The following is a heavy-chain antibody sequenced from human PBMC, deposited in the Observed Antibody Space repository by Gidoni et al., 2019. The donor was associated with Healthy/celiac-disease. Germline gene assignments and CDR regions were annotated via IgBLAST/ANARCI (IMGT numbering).Heavy chain of an antibody. Sequence: QVQLVESGGGVVQPGRSLRLSCAASGFTFSSYAMLWVRQAPGKGLEWVAVISDDGSNKYYADSVKGRFTISRDNSKNTLYLQMNSLRAEDTAVYYCARDGIAARTPRYYYYYGMDVWGQGTTVTVSS. CDR1: GFTFSSYA. CDR2: ISDDGSNK. D-gene: IGHD6-6*01. V-gene: IGHV3-30-3*01. J-gene: IGHJ6*02. CDR3: ARDGIAARTPRYYYYYGMDV.